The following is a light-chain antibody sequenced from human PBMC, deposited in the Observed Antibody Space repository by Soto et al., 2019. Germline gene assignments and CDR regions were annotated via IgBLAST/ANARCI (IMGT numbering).Light chain of an antibody. V-gene: IGKV3-20*01. J-gene: IGKJ1*01. CDR3: HQYDTIVQT. Sequence: EVVLTQSPGTLSLSPGERATLSCRASQRINNKYLAWYQQKPGQPPRLLIYDASTRATATPERFSGSGSGTDFTLTISRLEPEDFAVYYCHQYDTIVQTFGQGTKVDIK. CDR1: QRINNKY. CDR2: DAS.